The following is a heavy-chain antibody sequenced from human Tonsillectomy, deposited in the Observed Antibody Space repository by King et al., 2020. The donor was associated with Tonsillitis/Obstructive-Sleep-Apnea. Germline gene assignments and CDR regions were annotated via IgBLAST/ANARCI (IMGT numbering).Heavy chain of an antibody. Sequence: QLVQSGGGLVQPGGSLRLSWAASGFTVSSKYMSWVRQAPGKGLEWVSVIYSGGSTYYADSVKGRFTISRDNSKNTLYLQMNSLRAEDTAVYYCASSTGGYCSGGSCYGWWRFDYWGQGTLVTVSS. D-gene: IGHD2-15*01. CDR3: ASSTGGYCSGGSCYGWWRFDY. CDR1: GFTVSSKY. CDR2: IYSGGST. V-gene: IGHV3-66*01. J-gene: IGHJ4*02.